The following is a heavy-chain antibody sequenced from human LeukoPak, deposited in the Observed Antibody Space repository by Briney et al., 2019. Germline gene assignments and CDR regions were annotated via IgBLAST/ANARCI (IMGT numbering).Heavy chain of an antibody. Sequence: GGSLRLSCAASEFTFSSYAMSWVRQAPGKGLEWVSVISTNGGTTYYADSVKGRFTISRDNSKNTLYLQMNSLRAEDTAVYYCARDRVAGPYYYYYYGMDVWGQGTTVTVSS. CDR1: EFTFSSYA. J-gene: IGHJ6*02. V-gene: IGHV3-23*01. D-gene: IGHD6-19*01. CDR3: ARDRVAGPYYYYYYGMDV. CDR2: ISTNGGTT.